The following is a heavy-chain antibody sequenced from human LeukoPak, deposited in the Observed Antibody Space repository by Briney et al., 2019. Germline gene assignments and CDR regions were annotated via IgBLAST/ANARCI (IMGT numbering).Heavy chain of an antibody. CDR2: ISAYNGNT. CDR3: ARVRYYYGSGTYLP. J-gene: IGHJ5*02. CDR1: GYTFTSYG. Sequence: ASVTVSCKASGYTFTSYGISWVRQAPGQGLEWMGWISAYNGNTNYAQKLQGTVTMTTDTSTSTAYMELRSLRSDDTAVYYCARVRYYYGSGTYLPWGQGTLVTVSS. V-gene: IGHV1-18*01. D-gene: IGHD3-10*01.